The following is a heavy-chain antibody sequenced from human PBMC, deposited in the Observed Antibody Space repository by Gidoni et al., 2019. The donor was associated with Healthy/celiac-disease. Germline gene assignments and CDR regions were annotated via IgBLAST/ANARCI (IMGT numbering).Heavy chain of an antibody. V-gene: IGHV1-8*01. D-gene: IGHD6-25*01. CDR2: MNPNSGNT. J-gene: IGHJ4*02. CDR1: GYTFTSYD. Sequence: QVQLVQSGAEVKKPGASVKVSCKASGYTFTSYDINWVRQATRQGLEWMGWMNPNSGNTGYAQKFQGRVTMTKNTSISTAYMELSSLRSEDTAVYYCARFPGYMIAADYWGQGTLVTVSS. CDR3: ARFPGYMIAADY.